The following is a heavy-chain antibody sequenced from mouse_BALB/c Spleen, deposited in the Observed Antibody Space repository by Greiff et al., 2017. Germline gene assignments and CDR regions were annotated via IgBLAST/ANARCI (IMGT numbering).Heavy chain of an antibody. V-gene: IGHV5-17*02. J-gene: IGHJ4*01. CDR3: ARRDGAMDY. D-gene: IGHD3-3*01. Sequence: EVKLVESGGGLVQPGGSRKLSCAASGFTFSSFGMHWVRQAPEKGLEWVAYISSGSSTIYYADTVKGRFTISRDNPKNTLFLQMTSLRSEDTAMYYCARRDGAMDYWGQGTSVTVSS. CDR1: GFTFSSFG. CDR2: ISSGSSTI.